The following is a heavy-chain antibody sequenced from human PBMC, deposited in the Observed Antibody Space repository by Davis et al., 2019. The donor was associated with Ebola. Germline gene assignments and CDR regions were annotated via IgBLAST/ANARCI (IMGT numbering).Heavy chain of an antibody. J-gene: IGHJ5*02. Sequence: HTGGSLRLSCAASGFTFSSYWMHWVRHAPGKGLVWVSCINRDGSTTTYADSVKGRFTISRDNAKNTLYLQNNSLRVEDTAVYYCARSGPMVRGNWFDPWGQGTLVTVSS. CDR2: INRDGSTT. CDR3: ARSGPMVRGNWFDP. D-gene: IGHD3-10*01. V-gene: IGHV3-74*03. CDR1: GFTFSSYW.